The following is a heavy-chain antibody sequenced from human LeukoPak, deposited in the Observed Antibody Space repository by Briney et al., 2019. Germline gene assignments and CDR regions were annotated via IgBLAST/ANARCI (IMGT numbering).Heavy chain of an antibody. CDR1: GFPFSSYA. D-gene: IGHD3-16*01. J-gene: IGHJ4*02. CDR3: ASGGATVWGY. Sequence: GGSLRLSCAASGFPFSSYAMSWVRQAPGKGLEWVSAISGSGDSTYYAGSMRGRITISRDNAENSVYLQMNGLRAEDTAIYYCASGGATVWGYWGQGALVIVSS. CDR2: ISGSGDST. V-gene: IGHV3-23*01.